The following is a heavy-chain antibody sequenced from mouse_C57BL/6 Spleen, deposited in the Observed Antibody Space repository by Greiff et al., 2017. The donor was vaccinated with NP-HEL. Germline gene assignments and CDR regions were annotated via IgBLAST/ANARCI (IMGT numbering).Heavy chain of an antibody. CDR1: GYAFSSYW. CDR3: ARTGYYAMDY. D-gene: IGHD4-1*01. V-gene: IGHV1-80*01. J-gene: IGHJ4*01. Sequence: VQLQQSGASVKISCKASGYAFSSYWMNWVKQRPGKGLEWIGQIYPGDGDTNYNGKFKGKATLTADKSSSTAYMQLSSLTSEDSAVYFCARTGYYAMDYWGQGTSVTVSS. CDR2: IYPGDGDT.